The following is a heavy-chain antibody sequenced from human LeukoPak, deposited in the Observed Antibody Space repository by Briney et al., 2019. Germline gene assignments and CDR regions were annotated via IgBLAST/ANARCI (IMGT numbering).Heavy chain of an antibody. Sequence: SETLSLTCTVSGGSISTHYWSWIRQPPGKGLEWIGEVHKSGSTNYYPSLQSRVTISIDKSKNQIALELTSVTAADTAVYYCAKEIVGAPTPGAYWGQGILVTVSS. CDR1: GGSISTHY. J-gene: IGHJ4*02. CDR3: AKEIVGAPTPGAY. V-gene: IGHV4-59*11. CDR2: VHKSGST. D-gene: IGHD1-26*01.